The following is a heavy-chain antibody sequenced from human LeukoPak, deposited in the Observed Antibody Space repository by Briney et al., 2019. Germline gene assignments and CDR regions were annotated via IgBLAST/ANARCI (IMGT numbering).Heavy chain of an antibody. Sequence: TGGSLRLSCGASGFSFSGFAMSWVRQAPGKGLEWVSGVSDSGDSTYYADSVKGRFTISRDNSKNTVYLQTNSLRAEDTAVYYCANNLRRGFDHWGQGTLVTVSS. V-gene: IGHV3-23*01. CDR3: ANNLRRGFDH. CDR1: GFSFSGFA. J-gene: IGHJ4*02. CDR2: VSDSGDST. D-gene: IGHD4-17*01.